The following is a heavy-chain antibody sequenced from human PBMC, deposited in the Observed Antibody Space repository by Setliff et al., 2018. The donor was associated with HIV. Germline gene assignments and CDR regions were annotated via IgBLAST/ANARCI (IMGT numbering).Heavy chain of an antibody. J-gene: IGHJ4*02. CDR2: IYPDDSKT. V-gene: IGHV5-51*01. D-gene: IGHD2-15*01. CDR1: GYSFSGHW. CDR3: ARLGAVPKMVAFDY. Sequence: PGESLKISCKGSGYSFSGHWIGWVRQMPGKGLEWMGIIYPDDSKTRYSPSFQGQVTIPVDKSINTAYLQWSSLKASDTAMYYCARLGAVPKMVAFDYWGQGTLVTVSS.